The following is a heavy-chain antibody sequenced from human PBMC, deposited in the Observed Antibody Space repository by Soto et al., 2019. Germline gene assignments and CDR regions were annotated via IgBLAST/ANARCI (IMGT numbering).Heavy chain of an antibody. Sequence: PSETLSLTCAVYGGSFSGYYWSWIRQPPGKGLEWIGEINHSGSTNYNPSLKSRVTISVDASKNQFSLKLSSVTAADTAVYYCARVLDDYRNYVYYFDYWGQGTLVTVSS. V-gene: IGHV4-34*01. CDR2: INHSGST. CDR3: ARVLDDYRNYVYYFDY. D-gene: IGHD4-4*01. J-gene: IGHJ4*02. CDR1: GGSFSGYY.